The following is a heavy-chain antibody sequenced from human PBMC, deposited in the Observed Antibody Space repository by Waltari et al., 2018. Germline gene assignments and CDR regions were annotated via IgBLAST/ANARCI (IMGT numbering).Heavy chain of an antibody. CDR3: ARMGGWNSDF. CDR1: GYTFTSYD. V-gene: IGHV1-8*01. Sequence: QVLLVQSGAEVKKPGASVKVSCKASGYTFTSYDINWVRQASGQGFEWLGWMNPTNHITGYAQKFQGRVSITSDSSTSTAYMELSSLKSEDTAVYYCARMGGWNSDFWGQGTPVIVSS. CDR2: MNPTNHIT. J-gene: IGHJ4*02. D-gene: IGHD2-15*01.